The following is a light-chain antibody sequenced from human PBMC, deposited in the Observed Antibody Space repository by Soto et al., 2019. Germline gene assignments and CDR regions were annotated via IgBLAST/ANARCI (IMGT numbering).Light chain of an antibody. CDR1: SYNSGAGYD. CDR2: SNN. Sequence: QSVLTQPPSVSGAPGQRVTISCTGSSYNSGAGYDVHWYQQLPGTAPKLLIYSNNQRPSGVPDRFSGSKSGTSASLAISGLRSEDEADYYCAAWDDSLSVLVSGGGTKLTVL. J-gene: IGLJ2*01. CDR3: AAWDDSLSVLV. V-gene: IGLV1-47*02.